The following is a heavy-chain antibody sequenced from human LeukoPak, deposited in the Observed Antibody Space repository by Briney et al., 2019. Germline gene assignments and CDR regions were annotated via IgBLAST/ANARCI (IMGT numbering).Heavy chain of an antibody. CDR3: ARGGSAEQLVHGEYYYYYMDA. J-gene: IGHJ6*03. Sequence: SVKVSCKASGGTFSSYAISWVRQAPGQGLEWMGGIIPIFGTANYAQKFQGRVTITTDESTSTAYMELSSLRSEDTAVYYCARGGSAEQLVHGEYYYYYMDAWGKGTTVTVSS. CDR2: IIPIFGTA. V-gene: IGHV1-69*05. D-gene: IGHD6-13*01. CDR1: GGTFSSYA.